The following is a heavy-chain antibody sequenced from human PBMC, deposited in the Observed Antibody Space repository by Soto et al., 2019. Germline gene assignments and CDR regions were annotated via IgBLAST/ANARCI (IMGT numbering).Heavy chain of an antibody. D-gene: IGHD2-15*01. CDR3: ARDSRYCSDVGCSIMRDAFDV. Sequence: QAQLQESGPGLVRPSGTLSLTCTVSRFSVTNNKYWNWVRQSPGKALEWIGEIYHSGATYYNPSLTRRASISMEKTKNQISLNLTSVTAADTAVYYCARDSRYCSDVGCSIMRDAFDVWGQGTLVTVSS. J-gene: IGHJ3*01. CDR1: RFSVTNNKY. V-gene: IGHV4-4*02. CDR2: IYHSGAT.